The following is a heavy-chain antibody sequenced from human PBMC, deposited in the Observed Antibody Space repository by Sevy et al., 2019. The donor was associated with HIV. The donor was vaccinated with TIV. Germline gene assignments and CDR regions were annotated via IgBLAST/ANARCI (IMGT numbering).Heavy chain of an antibody. CDR3: ARRAGSSGGWFDP. V-gene: IGHV4-38-2*01. D-gene: IGHD6-6*01. CDR1: GYSISSGYY. J-gene: IGHJ5*02. CDR2: IYHSGST. Sequence: TLSLTCAVSGYSISSGYYWGWIRQPPGKGLEWIGSIYHSGSTYYNPSLKSRVTISVDTSKNQFSLKLSSVTAADTAVYYCARRAGSSGGWFDPWGQGTLVTVSS.